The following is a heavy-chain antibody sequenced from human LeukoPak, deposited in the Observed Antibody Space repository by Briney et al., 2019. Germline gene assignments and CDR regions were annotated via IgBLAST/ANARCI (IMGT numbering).Heavy chain of an antibody. CDR2: ISYDGSNK. J-gene: IGHJ4*02. V-gene: IGHV3-30*18. CDR1: GFTFRSYG. Sequence: GGSLRLSCAAPGFTFRSYGMHWVRQAPGKGLEWVAVISYDGSNKYYADSVKGRFTISRDNSKNTLYLQMNSLRAEDTAVYYCAKDAYGDYGPFDYWGQGTLVTVSS. CDR3: AKDAYGDYGPFDY. D-gene: IGHD4-17*01.